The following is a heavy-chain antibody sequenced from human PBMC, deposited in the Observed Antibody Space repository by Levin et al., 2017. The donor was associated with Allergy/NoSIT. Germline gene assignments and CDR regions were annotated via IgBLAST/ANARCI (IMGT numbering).Heavy chain of an antibody. CDR1: GFSFSSYA. CDR2: TTYSGGST. CDR3: AKDRDMTHVFGERAKFDY. D-gene: IGHD3-10*01. V-gene: IGHV3-23*01. J-gene: IGHJ4*02. Sequence: HPGGSLRLSCAASGFSFSSYAMNWVRQAPGKGLEWVSSTTYSGGSTYYADSVKGRFTISRDNSKNTLYLQMNDLRAEDTAVYYCAKDRDMTHVFGERAKFDYWGQGTLVTVSS.